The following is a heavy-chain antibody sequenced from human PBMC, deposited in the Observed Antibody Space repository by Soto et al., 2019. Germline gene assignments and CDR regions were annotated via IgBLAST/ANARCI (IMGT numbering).Heavy chain of an antibody. CDR2: ISSASGYT. J-gene: IGHJ6*02. V-gene: IGHV3-21*01. Sequence: EVQLVESGGGLVKPGGSLRLSCAASGFSFSRHAMNWFRQAPGRGVEWVASISSASGYTYYADSLKGRLTISRDNSKKSVNLQLESLRAEDTAVYYCAKTTVTTPPEYYYAMDVWCQGTPVNVSS. CDR3: AKTTVTTPPEYYYAMDV. D-gene: IGHD4-17*01. CDR1: GFSFSRHA.